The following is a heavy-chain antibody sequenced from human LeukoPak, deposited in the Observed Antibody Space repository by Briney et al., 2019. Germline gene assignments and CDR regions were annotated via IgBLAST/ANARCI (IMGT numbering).Heavy chain of an antibody. D-gene: IGHD6-13*01. J-gene: IGHJ4*02. CDR3: AKASSSWKDDFDY. V-gene: IGHV3-23*01. CDR1: GFTFSTYA. CDR2: ISGSGGST. Sequence: PGGSLRLSCAASGFTFSTYAMSWVRQAPGKGLEWVSTISGSGGSTYFADSVKGRFTISRDNSKNTLYLQMNSLRAEDTAVYYCAKASSSWKDDFDYWGQGTLVTVSS.